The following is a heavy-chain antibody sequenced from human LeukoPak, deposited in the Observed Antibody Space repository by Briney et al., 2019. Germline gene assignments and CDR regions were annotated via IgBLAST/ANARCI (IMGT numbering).Heavy chain of an antibody. CDR3: AKDGATYFYYYYMDV. CDR2: ISGSGGTP. J-gene: IGHJ6*03. D-gene: IGHD1-26*01. Sequence: GGSLSLSCAASGFTFSNYAMSGVRQAPGKGLEWVSAISGSGGTPYHADFVKGRFSISRDNSRDTLYLQMNSLRAEDAAVYYCAKDGATYFYYYYMDVWGKGTTVTVSS. V-gene: IGHV3-23*01. CDR1: GFTFSNYA.